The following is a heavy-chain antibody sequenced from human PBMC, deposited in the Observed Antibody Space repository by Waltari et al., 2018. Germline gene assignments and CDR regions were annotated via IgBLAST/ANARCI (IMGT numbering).Heavy chain of an antibody. CDR3: ARGRGAARSPPDY. CDR1: GGSFSGYY. CDR2: INHSGST. V-gene: IGHV4-34*01. D-gene: IGHD6-6*01. J-gene: IGHJ4*02. Sequence: QVQLQQWGAGLLKPSETLSLTCAVYGGSFSGYYWSWIRQPPGKGLEWIGEINHSGSTNYNPSLKSRGTISGDTSKNQFSLKLSSVTAADTAVYYCARGRGAARSPPDYWGQGTLVTVSS.